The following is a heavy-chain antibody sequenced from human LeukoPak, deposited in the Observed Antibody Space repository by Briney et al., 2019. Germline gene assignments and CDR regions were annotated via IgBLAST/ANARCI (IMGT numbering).Heavy chain of an antibody. CDR2: ISNDGSNE. CDR1: GFSFSWYS. V-gene: IGHV3-30-3*01. D-gene: IGHD5-12*01. J-gene: IGHJ4*02. Sequence: GGSLRLSCSVSGFSFSWYSMHWVRQAPGKGLEWVAIISNDGSNEYYVDSVKGRFTISRDNSKNILYLQVNSLRAEDTAVYYCATTYSGYDFDSWGQGTLVTVSS. CDR3: ATTYSGYDFDS.